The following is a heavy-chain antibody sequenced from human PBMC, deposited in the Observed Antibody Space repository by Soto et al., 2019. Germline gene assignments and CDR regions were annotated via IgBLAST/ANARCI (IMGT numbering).Heavy chain of an antibody. CDR2: IYYSGST. D-gene: IGHD4-17*01. CDR1: GGSISSYY. J-gene: IGHJ6*03. Sequence: SETLSLTCTVSGGSISSYYWSWIRQPPGKGLEWIGYIYYSGSTNYNPSLKSRVTISVDTSKNQFSLKLSSVTAADTAVYYCARDKEPLHDYGDLDYYYYMDVWGKGTTVTVSS. V-gene: IGHV4-59*01. CDR3: ARDKEPLHDYGDLDYYYYMDV.